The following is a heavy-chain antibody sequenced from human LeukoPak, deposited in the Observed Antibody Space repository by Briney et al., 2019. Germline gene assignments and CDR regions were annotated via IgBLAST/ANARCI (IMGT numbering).Heavy chain of an antibody. D-gene: IGHD3-16*01. CDR2: IYSTANT. V-gene: IGHV3-53*01. J-gene: IGHJ4*02. CDR1: GFTFSSYG. Sequence: QAGGSLRLSCVASGFTFSSYGMHWVRQAPGKGLEWVSIIYSTANTYYADSVKGRFTISRDNSKNTLYLQMNSLRVEDTAVYYCARDWGFDYWGQGTLVTVSS. CDR3: ARDWGFDY.